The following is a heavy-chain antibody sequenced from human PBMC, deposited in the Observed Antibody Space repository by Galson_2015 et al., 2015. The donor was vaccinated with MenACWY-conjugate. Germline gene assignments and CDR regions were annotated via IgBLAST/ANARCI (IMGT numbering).Heavy chain of an antibody. V-gene: IGHV5-10-1*01. CDR2: IDPSDSYT. Sequence: QSGAEVKKPGESLTISCKGSGYSFTTYWINWVRQMPGKGLEWMGRIDPSDSYTNYSPSFQGLVTISVDRSISTAYLQWSSLKASDTAIYYCARLESSGYYLASWFDPWGQGTLVTVSS. J-gene: IGHJ5*02. D-gene: IGHD3-22*01. CDR3: ARLESSGYYLASWFDP. CDR1: GYSFTTYW.